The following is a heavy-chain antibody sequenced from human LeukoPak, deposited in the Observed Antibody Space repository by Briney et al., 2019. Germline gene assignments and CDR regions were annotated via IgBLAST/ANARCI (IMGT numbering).Heavy chain of an antibody. Sequence: GGSLRLSCAASGFTFSSYAMSWVRQAPGKGLEWVSAISGSGGSTYYADSVKGRFTISRDNSKNTLYLQMNSLRAEDTAVYYCAKLPEAGGYNLLYFDYWGQGTLVTVSS. CDR3: AKLPEAGGYNLLYFDY. V-gene: IGHV3-23*01. D-gene: IGHD5-24*01. CDR2: ISGSGGST. CDR1: GFTFSSYA. J-gene: IGHJ4*02.